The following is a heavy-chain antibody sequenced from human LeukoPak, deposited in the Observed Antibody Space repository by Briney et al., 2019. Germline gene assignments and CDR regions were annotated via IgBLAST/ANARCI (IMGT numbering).Heavy chain of an antibody. Sequence: ASQTLSLTCTVSGGSISRGSYYWSWIRQPAGKGLEWIGRIYTSGSTNYNPSLKSRVTISVDTSKNQFSLKLNSATAADTAVYYCAREEYYYDSSGYSSWGQGTLVTVSS. D-gene: IGHD3-22*01. CDR1: GGSISRGSYY. CDR2: IYTSGST. CDR3: AREEYYYDSSGYSS. J-gene: IGHJ5*02. V-gene: IGHV4-61*02.